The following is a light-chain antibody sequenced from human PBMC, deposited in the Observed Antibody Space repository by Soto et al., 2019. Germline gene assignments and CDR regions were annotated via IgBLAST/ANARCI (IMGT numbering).Light chain of an antibody. CDR2: AAS. CDR1: QSISSY. Sequence: DRVTIPCRASQSISSYLNWYQQKPGKAPKLLIYAASSLQSGVPSRFSGSGFGTDFTLTITSLQPEDFATYYCQQVECYPSTVGGGSKVDI. V-gene: IGKV1-39*01. CDR3: QQVECYPST. J-gene: IGKJ4*01.